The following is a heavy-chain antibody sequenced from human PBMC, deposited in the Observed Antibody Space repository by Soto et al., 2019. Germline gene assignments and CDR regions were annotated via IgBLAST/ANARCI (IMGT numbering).Heavy chain of an antibody. Sequence: SETLSLTCTVSGGSVSSGSDYWSWIRQPPGKGLEWIAYIYHSGSTNYNPSLKSRVTISVDTSKNQFSLNLRSVTAADTAVYYCAKHGYYEYFQYWGQGTLVTVPS. CDR1: GGSVSSGSDY. J-gene: IGHJ1*01. CDR3: AKHGYYEYFQY. V-gene: IGHV4-61*01. D-gene: IGHD5-18*01. CDR2: IYHSGST.